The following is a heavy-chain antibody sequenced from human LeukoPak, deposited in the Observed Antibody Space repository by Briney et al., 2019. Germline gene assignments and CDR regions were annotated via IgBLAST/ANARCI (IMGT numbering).Heavy chain of an antibody. Sequence: SETLSLTCTVSGGSISSGGYYWSWIRQPPGKGLEWIGSIYHSGSTYYNPSLKSRVTISVDTSKNQFSLKLSSVTAADTAVYYCARDGGRRVTTDWYFDLWGRGTLVTVSS. CDR1: GGSISSGGYY. CDR2: IYHSGST. V-gene: IGHV4-39*07. J-gene: IGHJ2*01. D-gene: IGHD4-17*01. CDR3: ARDGGRRVTTDWYFDL.